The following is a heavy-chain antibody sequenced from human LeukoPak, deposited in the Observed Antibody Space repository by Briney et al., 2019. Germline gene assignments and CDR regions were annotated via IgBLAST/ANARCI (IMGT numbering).Heavy chain of an antibody. V-gene: IGHV1-18*01. Sequence: ASVKVSCKASGYTFTSYGISWVRQAPGQGLEWMGWISAYNGNTNYAQKLQGRVTMPTDTSTSTAYMELRSLRSDDTAAYYCARDALGIAAAGTGSYFQHWGQGTLVTVSS. D-gene: IGHD6-13*01. CDR2: ISAYNGNT. J-gene: IGHJ1*01. CDR1: GYTFTSYG. CDR3: ARDALGIAAAGTGSYFQH.